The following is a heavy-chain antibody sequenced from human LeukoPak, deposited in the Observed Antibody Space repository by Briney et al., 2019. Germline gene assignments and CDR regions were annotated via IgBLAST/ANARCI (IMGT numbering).Heavy chain of an antibody. CDR2: INHSGST. Sequence: SETLSLTCAVYGGPFSGYYWSWIRQPPGKGLEWIGEINHSGSTNYNPSLKSRVTISVDTSKNQFSLKLSSVTAADTAVYFCASFRYYDSSGYPPYFDYWGPGTLVTVSS. D-gene: IGHD3-22*01. CDR1: GGPFSGYY. J-gene: IGHJ4*02. CDR3: ASFRYYDSSGYPPYFDY. V-gene: IGHV4-34*01.